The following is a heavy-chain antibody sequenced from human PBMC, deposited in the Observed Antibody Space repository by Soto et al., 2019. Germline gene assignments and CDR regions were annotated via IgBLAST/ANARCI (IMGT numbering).Heavy chain of an antibody. CDR2: ISGSGGST. J-gene: IGHJ3*02. CDR3: AKIPTVTGIGSAFDI. D-gene: IGHD4-17*01. V-gene: IGHV3-23*01. Sequence: GGSLRLSCAASGFTFSSYAMSWVRQAPGRGLEWVSAISGSGGSTYYADSVKGRFTISRDNSSNTLYLQKNSLRAEDTAVYYCAKIPTVTGIGSAFDIWGQGTMVTVSS. CDR1: GFTFSSYA.